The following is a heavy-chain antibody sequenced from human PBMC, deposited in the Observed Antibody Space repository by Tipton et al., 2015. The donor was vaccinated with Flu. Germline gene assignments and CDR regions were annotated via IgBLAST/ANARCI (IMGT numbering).Heavy chain of an antibody. Sequence: TLSLTCTVSGYSISSGYYWVWIRQPPGKGLEWIGCIYHSGCTYYNPSLKSRVTIPVDTSKNQFSLKLSSVTASETAVYSCANTYYDMLTYAFDIWGQGTLVTVSS. CDR3: ANTYYDMLTYAFDI. CDR1: GYSISSGYY. J-gene: IGHJ3*02. CDR2: IYHSGCT. V-gene: IGHV4-38-2*02. D-gene: IGHD3-9*01.